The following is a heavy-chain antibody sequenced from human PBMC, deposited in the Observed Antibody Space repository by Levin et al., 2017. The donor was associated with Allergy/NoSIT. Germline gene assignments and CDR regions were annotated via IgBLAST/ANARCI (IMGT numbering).Heavy chain of an antibody. Sequence: GESLKISCKASGYTFTDYYMHWVRQAPGQGLEWMGRINPNSGVTNHAQKFQGRVTMTRDTSISTAYMELTRLRSDDTAVYYCARGVAIGWGPDYWGQGTLVTVSS. D-gene: IGHD6-19*01. J-gene: IGHJ4*02. CDR2: INPNSGVT. CDR1: GYTFTDYY. CDR3: ARGVAIGWGPDY. V-gene: IGHV1-2*06.